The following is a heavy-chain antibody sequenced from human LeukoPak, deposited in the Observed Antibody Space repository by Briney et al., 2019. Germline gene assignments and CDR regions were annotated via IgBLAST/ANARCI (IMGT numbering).Heavy chain of an antibody. CDR1: GFTFSSYG. J-gene: IGHJ4*02. CDR2: ISYDGSNK. D-gene: IGHD6-13*01. CDR3: AKVYRQQLVQNGVFDY. Sequence: PGRSLRLSCAASGFTFSSYGMHWVRQAPGKGLEWVAVISYDGSNKYYADSVKGRFTISRDNSKNTLYLQMNSLRAGDTAVYYCAKVYRQQLVQNGVFDYWGQGTLVTVSS. V-gene: IGHV3-30*18.